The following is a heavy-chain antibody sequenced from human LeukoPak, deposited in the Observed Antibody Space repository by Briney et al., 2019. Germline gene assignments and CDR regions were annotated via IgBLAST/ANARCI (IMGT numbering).Heavy chain of an antibody. CDR3: ARGLYQLLSRGVGNAFDI. Sequence: ETLSLTCTVSGGSISSYYWSWIRQPPGKGLEWIGYIYYSGSTNYNPSLKSRVTISVDTSKNQFSLKLSSVTAADTAVYYCARGLYQLLSRGVGNAFDIWGQGTMVTVSS. D-gene: IGHD2-2*01. CDR1: GGSISSYY. V-gene: IGHV4-59*12. J-gene: IGHJ3*02. CDR2: IYYSGST.